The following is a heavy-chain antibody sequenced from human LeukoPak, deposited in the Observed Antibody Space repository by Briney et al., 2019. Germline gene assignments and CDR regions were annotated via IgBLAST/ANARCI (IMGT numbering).Heavy chain of an antibody. Sequence: GGSLRLSCAASGFTFDDYGMSWVRQAPGKGLEWVSGINWNGGSTSYVDSVKGRFTIPRDNAKNSLYLQMNSLRAEDTALYYCARDGWSGKGAFDIWGQGTMVTVSS. CDR2: INWNGGST. V-gene: IGHV3-20*04. D-gene: IGHD1-26*01. CDR1: GFTFDDYG. J-gene: IGHJ3*02. CDR3: ARDGWSGKGAFDI.